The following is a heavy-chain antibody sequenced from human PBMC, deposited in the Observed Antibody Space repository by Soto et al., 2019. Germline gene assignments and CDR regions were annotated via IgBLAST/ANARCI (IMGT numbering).Heavy chain of an antibody. CDR1: GGSFRNYY. Sequence: SETLSLTCGVYGGSFRNYYWIWVRQPPGKGLGWIGEVNQSGEATYNPSLQSRLTISLXXXXXXFXLXIXSXTAAXTAMYFCTGAERSPGSGLAPWGQGTRVT. CDR3: TGAERSPGSGLAP. V-gene: IGHV4-34*01. D-gene: IGHD3-16*01. J-gene: IGHJ5*02. CDR2: VNQSGEA.